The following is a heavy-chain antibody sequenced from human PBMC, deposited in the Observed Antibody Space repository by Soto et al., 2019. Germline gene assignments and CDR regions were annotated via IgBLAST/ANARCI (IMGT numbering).Heavy chain of an antibody. D-gene: IGHD1-26*01. V-gene: IGHV1-18*01. CDR2: ISAYNGNT. CDR1: GYTFTSYG. J-gene: IGHJ4*02. CDR3: VRDLGGSYYAPVDY. Sequence: QVQLVQSGAEVKKPGASVKVSCKASGYTFTSYGISWVRQAPGQGLEWMGWISAYNGNTKYAQKLQGRVTTTTDTSRSTAYRELRSLRSDDTAVYYCVRDLGGSYYAPVDYWGQGTLVTVSS.